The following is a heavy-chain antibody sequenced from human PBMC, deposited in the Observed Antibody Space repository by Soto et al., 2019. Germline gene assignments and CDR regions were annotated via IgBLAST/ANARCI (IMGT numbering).Heavy chain of an antibody. CDR1: GFTFSSYA. CDR2: ISGSGGST. Sequence: GGSLRLSCAASGFTFSSYAMSWVRQAPGKGLEWVSAISGSGGSTYYADSVKGRFTISRDNSKNTLYLQMNSLRAEDTAVYYCAKVSKYSSSSGEGYWGQGTLVTVSS. J-gene: IGHJ4*02. D-gene: IGHD6-6*01. CDR3: AKVSKYSSSSGEGY. V-gene: IGHV3-23*01.